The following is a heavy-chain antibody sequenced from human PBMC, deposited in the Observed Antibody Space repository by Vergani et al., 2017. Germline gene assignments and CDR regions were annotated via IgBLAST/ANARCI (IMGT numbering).Heavy chain of an antibody. J-gene: IGHJ4*02. D-gene: IGHD5-24*01. V-gene: IGHV3-30*01. CDR2: ISYDGSNK. CDR3: ARDMGIGDGYKDYYFDY. CDR1: GFTFSSYA. Sequence: QVQLVESGGGVVQPGRSLRLSCAASGFTFSSYAMHWVRQAPGKGLEWVAVISYDGSNKYYADSVKGRFTISRDNSKNTLYLQMNSLRAEDTAVYYCARDMGIGDGYKDYYFDYWGQGTLVTVSS.